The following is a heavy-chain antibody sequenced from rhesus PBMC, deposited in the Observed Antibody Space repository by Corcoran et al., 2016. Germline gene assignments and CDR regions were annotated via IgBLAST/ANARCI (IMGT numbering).Heavy chain of an antibody. CDR1: GGSISSNY. V-gene: IGHV4S11*01. CDR2: ISGSGSNP. J-gene: IGHJ5-2*02. Sequence: QVQLQESGPGLVKPLETLSLTCAVSGGSISSNYWSWIRQPPGKELEWIGYISGSGSNPTYTPSLKSRVTLSVDTSKNQFSLKLTSVTAADTAVYFCARSYSGGWKLDVWGRGVLVAVSS. D-gene: IGHD6-37*01. CDR3: ARSYSGGWKLDV.